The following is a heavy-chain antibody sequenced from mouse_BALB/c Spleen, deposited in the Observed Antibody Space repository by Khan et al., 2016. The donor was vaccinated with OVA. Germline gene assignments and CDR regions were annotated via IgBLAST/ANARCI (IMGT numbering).Heavy chain of an antibody. CDR1: GFTFSSYG. V-gene: IGHV5-6*01. D-gene: IGHD2-12*01. CDR2: ISSGGSYT. Sequence: VQLQQSGGDLVKPGGSLKLSCAASGFTFSSYGMSWVRQTPDKRLEWVAAISSGGSYTYYPDSLKGRFTISRANATNTLYLQMSSLKSEDTAMYYCARQPSYYEGSAMDYWGQGTSVTVSS. J-gene: IGHJ4*01. CDR3: ARQPSYYEGSAMDY.